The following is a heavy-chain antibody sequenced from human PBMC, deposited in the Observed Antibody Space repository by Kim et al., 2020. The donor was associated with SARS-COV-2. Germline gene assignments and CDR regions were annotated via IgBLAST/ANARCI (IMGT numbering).Heavy chain of an antibody. V-gene: IGHV3-9*01. D-gene: IGHD3-10*01. Sequence: GGSLRLSCAASGFTFGDYAMHWVRQAPGKGLEWVSGIGWNSVTIDYADSVKGRFTISRDNARNSLYLQMNSLRTEDTALYYCAKAERYFGSGTHWGQGTLVTVSS. CDR3: AKAERYFGSGTH. J-gene: IGHJ4*02. CDR2: IGWNSVTI. CDR1: GFTFGDYA.